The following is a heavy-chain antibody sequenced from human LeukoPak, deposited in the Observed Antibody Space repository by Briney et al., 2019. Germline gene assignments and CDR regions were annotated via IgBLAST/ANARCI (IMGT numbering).Heavy chain of an antibody. Sequence: GASVKVSCKASGYTFTGYYMHWVRPAPGQGLEWMGWINPNTGVTNYAQKFQGRVTLTRDTSIITAYMELTRLRSDDTAMYYCARDRTTATTGYYGMDVWGQGTTLTVSS. CDR2: INPNTGVT. CDR3: ARDRTTATTGYYGMDV. V-gene: IGHV1-2*02. CDR1: GYTFTGYY. D-gene: IGHD4-17*01. J-gene: IGHJ6*02.